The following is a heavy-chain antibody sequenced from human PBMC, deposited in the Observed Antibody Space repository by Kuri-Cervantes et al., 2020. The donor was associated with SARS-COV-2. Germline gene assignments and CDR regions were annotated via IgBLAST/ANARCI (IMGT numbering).Heavy chain of an antibody. CDR3: AAELVAAYGMDV. CDR2: ISSTSSYI. J-gene: IGHJ6*02. D-gene: IGHD1-7*01. Sequence: GGSLRLSCAASGFAVRNTYMAWVRQAPGKGLEWVSSISSTSSYIYYADSVKGRFTISRDNAKNSLYLQMNSLRAEDTAVYYCAAELVAAYGMDVWGQGTTVTVSS. CDR1: GFAVRNTY. V-gene: IGHV3-21*01.